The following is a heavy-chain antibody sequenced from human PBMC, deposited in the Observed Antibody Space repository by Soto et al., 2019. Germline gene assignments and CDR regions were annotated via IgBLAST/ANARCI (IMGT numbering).Heavy chain of an antibody. CDR2: ISAYNGNT. CDR3: ARLGFLEWPRAFDI. J-gene: IGHJ3*02. V-gene: IGHV1-18*04. D-gene: IGHD3-3*01. CDR1: GFTFSSYG. Sequence: ASLKVSCQASGFTFSSYGISWGRQAPGQGLEWMGWISAYNGNTNYAQKLQGRVTMTTDTSTSTAYMELRSLRSDDTAVYYCARLGFLEWPRAFDIWGQGTMVTVSS.